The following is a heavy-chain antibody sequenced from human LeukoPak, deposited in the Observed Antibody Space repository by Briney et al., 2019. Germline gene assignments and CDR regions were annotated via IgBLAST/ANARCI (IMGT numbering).Heavy chain of an antibody. D-gene: IGHD6-13*01. CDR1: GGSFSGYY. V-gene: IGHV4-34*01. Sequence: SETLSLTCAVYGGSFSGYYWSWIRQPPGKGLEWIGEINHSGSTNYNPSLKSRVTISVDTSKNQFSLKLSSVTAADTAVYYCARGYPGKKTIAAAGSKTGGAFDIWGQGTMVTVSS. CDR3: ARGYPGKKTIAAAGSKTGGAFDI. CDR2: INHSGST. J-gene: IGHJ3*02.